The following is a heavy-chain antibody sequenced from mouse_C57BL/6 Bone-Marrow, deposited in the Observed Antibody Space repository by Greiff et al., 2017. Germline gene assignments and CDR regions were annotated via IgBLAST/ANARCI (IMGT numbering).Heavy chain of an antibody. J-gene: IGHJ4*01. CDR3: ARKKSESDYGYEYYAMDY. V-gene: IGHV1-64*01. Sequence: VQLQQPGAELVKPGASVKLSCKASGYTFTSYWMHWVKQRPGQGLEWIGMIPPNSGSTNYNEKFKSKATLTVDKSSSTAYMHLSSLTSEDSAVNYCARKKSESDYGYEYYAMDYWGQGTSVTVSS. CDR1: GYTFTSYW. CDR2: IPPNSGST. D-gene: IGHD2-2*01.